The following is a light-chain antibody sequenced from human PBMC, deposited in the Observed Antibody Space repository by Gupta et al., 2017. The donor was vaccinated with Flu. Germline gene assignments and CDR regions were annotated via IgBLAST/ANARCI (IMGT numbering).Light chain of an antibody. CDR1: QSISSY. Sequence: DIQMTQSPSSLSASVGHSVTITCRASQSISSYLNWYQQKPGKAPKLLIYAASSLQSGVPSRFSGSGSGTDFTLTISRLQPEDFATYYCQQSYSTPYTFGQGTKLEIK. V-gene: IGKV1-39*01. J-gene: IGKJ2*01. CDR3: QQSYSTPYT. CDR2: AAS.